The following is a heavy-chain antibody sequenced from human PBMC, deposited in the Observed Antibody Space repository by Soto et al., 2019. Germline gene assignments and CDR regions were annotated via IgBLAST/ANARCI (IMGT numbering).Heavy chain of an antibody. D-gene: IGHD6-6*01. Sequence: ASLKVSCKASGYTFTGYYMHWVRQAPGQGLEWMGWINPNSGGTNYAQKFQGWVTMTRDTSISTAYMELSRLRSDDTAVYYCARDPGRSSSAFDYWGQGTLVTVSS. CDR1: GYTFTGYY. CDR3: ARDPGRSSSAFDY. CDR2: INPNSGGT. V-gene: IGHV1-2*04. J-gene: IGHJ4*02.